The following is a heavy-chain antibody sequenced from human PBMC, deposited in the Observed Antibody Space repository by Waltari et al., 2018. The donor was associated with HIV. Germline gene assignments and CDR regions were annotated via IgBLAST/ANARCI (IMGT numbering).Heavy chain of an antibody. D-gene: IGHD3-3*01. CDR1: DYSITSCYY. Sequence: QVQLQESGPGLVKPSETLSLTCSVSDYSITSCYYWGWIRQSPGRGLEWIGSISHSGTTVYSPSLKSRVTLFRDTSKNQFFLKLTSATAEDTAVYYCASTYYDLLEGWYFDFWGQGRLVTISS. CDR3: ASTYYDLLEGWYFDF. CDR2: ISHSGTT. V-gene: IGHV4-38-2*02. J-gene: IGHJ4*02.